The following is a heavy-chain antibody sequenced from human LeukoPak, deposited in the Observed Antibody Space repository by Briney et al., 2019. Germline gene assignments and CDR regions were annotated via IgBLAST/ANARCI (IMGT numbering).Heavy chain of an antibody. J-gene: IGHJ4*02. CDR3: ATKYSSSWYIVY. V-gene: IGHV4-39*01. Sequence: SETLSFTCTVSGGSISSSSYYWGWIRQPPGKGLEWIGSIYYSGSTYYNPSLKSRVTISVDTSKNQFSLKLSSVTAADTAVYYCATKYSSSWYIVYWGQGTLVTVSS. CDR2: IYYSGST. D-gene: IGHD6-13*01. CDR1: GGSISSSSYY.